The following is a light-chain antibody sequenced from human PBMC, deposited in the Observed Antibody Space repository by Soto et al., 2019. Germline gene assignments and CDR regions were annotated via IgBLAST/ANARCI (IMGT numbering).Light chain of an antibody. Sequence: EIVLTQSPGTLSLSPGERATLSCRASQSISTSYLTWYQQKPGQAPRLLIYGASNRAAGIPDRFSGSGSGTDFTLTITRLEPEDFAVYYCLESDRFLYSFGQGTKLEVK. CDR3: LESDRFLYS. V-gene: IGKV3-20*01. CDR2: GAS. J-gene: IGKJ2*03. CDR1: QSISTSY.